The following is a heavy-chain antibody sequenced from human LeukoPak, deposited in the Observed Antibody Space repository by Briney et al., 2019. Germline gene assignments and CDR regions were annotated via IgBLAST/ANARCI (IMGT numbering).Heavy chain of an antibody. D-gene: IGHD1-26*01. J-gene: IGHJ4*02. CDR3: AKDRVIVGATVFDY. V-gene: IGHV3-23*01. Sequence: GACLKLSCAASGFTFSNYAMSWVSQAPGKGLEWASGISASDGSTNYADSVKGRFSISRDNAKNTLYLQMNSLRAEDTAVYYCAKDRVIVGATVFDYWGQGTLVTVSS. CDR2: ISASDGST. CDR1: GFTFSNYA.